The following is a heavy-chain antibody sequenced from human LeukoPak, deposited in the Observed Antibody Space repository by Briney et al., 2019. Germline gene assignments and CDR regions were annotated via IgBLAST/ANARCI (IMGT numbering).Heavy chain of an antibody. Sequence: SETLSLTCTVSGGSISSGSYYWSWIRQPAGKGLEWIGRIYTSGSTNYNPSLKSRVTISVDTSKNQFSLKLSSVTAADTAVYHCARDGAHWGSPFDYWGQGTLVTVSS. D-gene: IGHD7-27*01. CDR2: IYTSGST. V-gene: IGHV4-61*02. CDR3: ARDGAHWGSPFDY. CDR1: GGSISSGSYY. J-gene: IGHJ4*02.